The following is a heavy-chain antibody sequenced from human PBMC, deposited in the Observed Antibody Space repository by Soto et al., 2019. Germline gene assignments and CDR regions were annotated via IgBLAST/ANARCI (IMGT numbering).Heavy chain of an antibody. D-gene: IGHD5-18*01. CDR3: ARGDQVLQLWVNGGRLYYYYYGMDF. CDR2: ISSSSSTI. CDR1: GFTFSSYS. Sequence: GGSLRLSCASSGFTFSSYSMNWVRQAPGKGLEWVSYISSSSSTIYYADSVKGRFTISRDNAKNSLYLQMNSLRDEDTAVYYCARGDQVLQLWVNGGRLYYYYYGMDFWGQGPSVTVSS. V-gene: IGHV3-48*02. J-gene: IGHJ6*02.